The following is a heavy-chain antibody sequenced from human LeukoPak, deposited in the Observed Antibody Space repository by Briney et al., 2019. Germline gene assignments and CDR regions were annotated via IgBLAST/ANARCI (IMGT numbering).Heavy chain of an antibody. D-gene: IGHD2-2*01. CDR3: ARDQKGASCYDK. CDR2: INHSGST. Sequence: SETLSLTCGVYGGSFSGYYWSWIRQPPGKGLEWIGEINHSGSTNYNPSLKSRVTISVDTSKNLFSLKLNSVTAADTAVYYCARDQKGASCYDKWGQGTLVTVSS. CDR1: GGSFSGYY. V-gene: IGHV4-34*01. J-gene: IGHJ4*02.